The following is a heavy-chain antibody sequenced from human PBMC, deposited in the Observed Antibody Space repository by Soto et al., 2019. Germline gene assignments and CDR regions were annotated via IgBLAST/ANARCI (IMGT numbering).Heavy chain of an antibody. V-gene: IGHV1-3*01. CDR2: INAGNGNT. J-gene: IGHJ5*02. D-gene: IGHD5-12*01. CDR3: ARAPDIVARLTDWFDP. Sequence: ASVKVSCKASGYTFTSYAMHWVRQAPGQRLEWMGWINAGNGNTKYSQRFQGRVTITRDTSASTAYMELSSLRSEDTAVYYCARAPDIVARLTDWFDPWGQGTLVTVSS. CDR1: GYTFTSYA.